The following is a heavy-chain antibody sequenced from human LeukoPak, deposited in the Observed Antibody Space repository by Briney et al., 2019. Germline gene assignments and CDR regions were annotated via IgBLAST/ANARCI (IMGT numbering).Heavy chain of an antibody. Sequence: GGSLTLSCTTSGFTFGTSTMTWVRQAPGKGLEWVSTINSNGGSTYYASSVKGHFTISRDNSRNTLYLRMSSLRAEDTAVYYCEPPLQFLESWGQGTMVIVSS. D-gene: IGHD3-3*01. V-gene: IGHV3-23*01. CDR1: GFTFGTST. CDR2: INSNGGST. J-gene: IGHJ5*02. CDR3: EPPLQFLES.